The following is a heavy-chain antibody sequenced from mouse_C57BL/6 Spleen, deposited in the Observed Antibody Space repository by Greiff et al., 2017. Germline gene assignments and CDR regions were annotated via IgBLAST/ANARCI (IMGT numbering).Heavy chain of an antibody. CDR3: ARGDYSNYGETFYYAMDY. CDR1: GYSITIGYY. V-gene: IGHV3-6*01. D-gene: IGHD2-5*01. CDR2: ISYDGSN. Sequence: DVKLQESGPGLVKPSQSLSLTCSVTGYSITIGYYWNWIRQFPGNKLEWMGYISYDGSNNYNPSLKNRISITRDTSKNQFFLKLNSVTTEDTATYYCARGDYSNYGETFYYAMDYWGQGTSVTVSS. J-gene: IGHJ4*01.